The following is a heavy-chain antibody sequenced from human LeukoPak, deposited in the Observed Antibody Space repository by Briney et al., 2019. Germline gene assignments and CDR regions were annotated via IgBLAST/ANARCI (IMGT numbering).Heavy chain of an antibody. CDR3: ARAVRGGGSCYSDY. CDR2: FSAYNGNT. D-gene: IGHD2-15*01. V-gene: IGHV1-18*01. J-gene: IGHJ4*02. CDR1: GYTFTNYG. Sequence: ASVKVSCKASGYTFTNYGISWVRQAPGQGLEWMGWFSAYNGNTNYAQKLQGRVTMTTDTSTSTAYMELRSLRSDDTAVYYCARAVRGGGSCYSDYWGQGTLVTVSS.